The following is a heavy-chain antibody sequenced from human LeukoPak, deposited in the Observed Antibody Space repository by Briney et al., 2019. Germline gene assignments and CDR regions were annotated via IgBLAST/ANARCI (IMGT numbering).Heavy chain of an antibody. V-gene: IGHV3-21*04. CDR3: AIDSSGYYSGY. CDR1: GFALKSYS. CDR2: ISSTSAYI. Sequence: MTGGSLRLSCAGSGFALKSYSLSWVRQAPGKGLEWVSSISSTSAYIYYADSVKGRFTISRDNSKNTLYLQMNSLRAEDTAVYYCAIDSSGYYSGYWGQGTLVTVSS. D-gene: IGHD3-22*01. J-gene: IGHJ4*02.